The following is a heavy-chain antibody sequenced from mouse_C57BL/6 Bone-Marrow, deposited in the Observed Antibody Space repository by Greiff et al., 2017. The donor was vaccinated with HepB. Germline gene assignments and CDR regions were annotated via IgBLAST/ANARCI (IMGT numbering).Heavy chain of an antibody. D-gene: IGHD1-1*01. CDR1: GFTFTSYG. CDR2: IYPRSGNT. CDR3: ARSHYYGSSYGYFDV. V-gene: IGHV1-81*01. Sequence: VQLQQSGAELARPGASVKLSCKASGFTFTSYGISWVKQRTGQGLEWIGEIYPRSGNTYYNEKFKGKATLTADKSSSTAYMELRSLTSEDSAVYVCARSHYYGSSYGYFDVWGTGTTVTVSS. J-gene: IGHJ1*03.